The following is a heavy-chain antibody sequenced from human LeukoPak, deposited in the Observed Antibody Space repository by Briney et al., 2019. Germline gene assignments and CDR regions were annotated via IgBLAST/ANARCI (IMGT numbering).Heavy chain of an antibody. Sequence: GGSLRLSCAASGFTFCSSWMHWVRQVPGKGLVWVLRINPGGSSTAYADSVKGRFTISRDNAKNTLYLQMYSLRAEDTAIYYCARSNQADDYWGQGTLVTVSS. J-gene: IGHJ4*02. D-gene: IGHD1-14*01. V-gene: IGHV3-74*01. CDR1: GFTFCSSW. CDR2: INPGGSST. CDR3: ARSNQADDY.